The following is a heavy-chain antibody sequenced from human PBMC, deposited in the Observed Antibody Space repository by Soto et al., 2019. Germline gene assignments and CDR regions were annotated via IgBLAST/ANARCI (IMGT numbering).Heavy chain of an antibody. CDR2: VNHSGST. V-gene: IGHV4-34*01. CDR3: ARGRYYYGSGSNTNNWFDP. Sequence: SETLSLTCAVYGGSFSGYYWSWIRQPPGKGLEWIGEVNHSGSTNYNPSLKSRVTISVDTSKNQFSLKLSSVTAADTAVYYCARGRYYYGSGSNTNNWFDPWGQGTLVTVSS. J-gene: IGHJ5*02. D-gene: IGHD3-10*01. CDR1: GGSFSGYY.